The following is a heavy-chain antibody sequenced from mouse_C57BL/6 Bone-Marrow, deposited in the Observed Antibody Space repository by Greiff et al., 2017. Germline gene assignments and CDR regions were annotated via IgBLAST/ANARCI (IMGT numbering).Heavy chain of an antibody. D-gene: IGHD2-4*01. Sequence: EVQLVESGGGLVKPGGSLKLSCAASGFTFSDYGMHWVRQAPEKGLEWVAYISSGSSTIYYADTVKGRFTISRDNAKNTLFLQMTSLRSEYTAMYYCARIRIYDYDYAMDYWGQGTSGTVSS. CDR1: GFTFSDYG. V-gene: IGHV5-17*01. CDR3: ARIRIYDYDYAMDY. J-gene: IGHJ4*01. CDR2: ISSGSSTI.